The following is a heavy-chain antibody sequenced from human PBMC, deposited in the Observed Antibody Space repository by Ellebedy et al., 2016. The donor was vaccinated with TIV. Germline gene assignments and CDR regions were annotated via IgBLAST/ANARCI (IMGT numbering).Heavy chain of an antibody. V-gene: IGHV4-59*01. J-gene: IGHJ4*02. CDR3: ARGLRGPFDY. Sequence: MPSETLSLTCTVPGGSISNYYWSWIRQSPGKGLEWIGYIYFSGGTNYNPSLNSRVTISLDRSKNQYSLKLSSVTAADTAVYYCARGLRGPFDYWGQGTLVTVSS. CDR1: GGSISNYY. CDR2: IYFSGGT.